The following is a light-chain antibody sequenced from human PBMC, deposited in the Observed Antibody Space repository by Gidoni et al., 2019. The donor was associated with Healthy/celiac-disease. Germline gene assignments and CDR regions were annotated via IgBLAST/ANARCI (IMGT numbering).Light chain of an antibody. CDR1: QSISSY. J-gene: IGKJ1*01. CDR3: QQSYSTSWT. V-gene: IGKV1-39*01. Sequence: DIQMTQSPSSLSASVGDRVPITCRASQSISSYLNWYQQKPGKAPKLLIDAASSLQSGVPSRFSGSGSGTDFTLTISSLQPEDFATYYCQQSYSTSWTFGQGTKGEIK. CDR2: AAS.